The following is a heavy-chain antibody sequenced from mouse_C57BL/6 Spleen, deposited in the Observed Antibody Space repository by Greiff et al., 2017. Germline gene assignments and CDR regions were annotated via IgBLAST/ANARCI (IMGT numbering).Heavy chain of an antibody. CDR1: GFTFSSYA. CDR3: TREEGLRWFAY. Sequence: EVKLMESGAGLVKPGGSLKLSCAASGFTFSSYAMSWVRQTPEKRLEWVAYISSGGDYIYYADTVKGRFTISRDNARNTLYLQMSSLKSEDTAMYYCTREEGLRWFAYWGQGTLVTVSA. V-gene: IGHV5-9-1*02. D-gene: IGHD2-4*01. CDR2: ISSGGDYI. J-gene: IGHJ3*01.